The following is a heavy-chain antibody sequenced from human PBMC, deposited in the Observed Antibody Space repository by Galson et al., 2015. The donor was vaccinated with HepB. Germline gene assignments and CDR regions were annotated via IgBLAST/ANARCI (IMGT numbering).Heavy chain of an antibody. CDR1: GFTFSSYA. Sequence: SLRLSCAASGFTFSSYAMHWVRQAPGKGLEWVAVISYDGSNKYYADSVKGRFTISRDNSKNTLYLQMNSLRAEDTAVYYCARESCGGDCYSSPYFRYWGQGTLVTVSS. CDR3: ARESCGGDCYSSPYFRY. V-gene: IGHV3-30*04. CDR2: ISYDGSNK. J-gene: IGHJ4*02. D-gene: IGHD2-21*02.